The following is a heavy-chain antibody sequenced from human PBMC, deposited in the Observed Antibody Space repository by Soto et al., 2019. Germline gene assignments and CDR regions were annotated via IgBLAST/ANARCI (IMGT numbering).Heavy chain of an antibody. CDR2: INAGNGNT. J-gene: IGHJ2*01. V-gene: IGHV1-3*01. D-gene: IGHD1-26*01. CDR1: GYTFTSYA. Sequence: QVQLVQSGAEVKKPGASVKVSCKASGYTFTSYAMHWVRRAPGQRLEWMGWINAGNGNTKYSQKXXGXXTITRDTSASTAYMELSSLRSEDTAVYYCARGGSLYWYFDLWGRGTLVTVSS. CDR3: ARGGSLYWYFDL.